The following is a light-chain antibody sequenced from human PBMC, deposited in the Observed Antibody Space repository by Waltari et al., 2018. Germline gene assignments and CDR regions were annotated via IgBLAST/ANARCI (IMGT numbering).Light chain of an antibody. V-gene: IGLV3-19*01. J-gene: IGLJ3*02. CDR2: GKE. CDR1: SLRTSY. Sequence: SSELTQGPDVSVALGQTVKITCQGDSLRTSYASWYQVKPGQAPVLVLFGKEKRPSGIPDRISGYSSGTTSSLTITGAQAEDEADDYCHSRKGSDNQVVFGGGTKLTVL. CDR3: HSRKGSDNQVV.